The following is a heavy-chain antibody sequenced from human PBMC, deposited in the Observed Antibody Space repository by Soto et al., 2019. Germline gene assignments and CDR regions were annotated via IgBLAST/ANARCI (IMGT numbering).Heavy chain of an antibody. CDR3: ARDLRIAVAGLGYYYGMDV. CDR2: IWYDGSNK. CDR1: GFTFSSYG. Sequence: QVQLVESGGGVVQPGRSLRLSCAASGFTFSSYGMHWVRQAPGKGLEWVAVIWYDGSNKYYADSVKGRFTISRDNSKNTLYLQMNSLRAEDTAVYYCARDLRIAVAGLGYYYGMDVWGQGTTVTVSS. J-gene: IGHJ6*02. D-gene: IGHD6-19*01. V-gene: IGHV3-33*01.